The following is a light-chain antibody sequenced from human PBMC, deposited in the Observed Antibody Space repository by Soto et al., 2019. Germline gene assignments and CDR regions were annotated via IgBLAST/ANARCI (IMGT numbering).Light chain of an antibody. Sequence: QAVLTQPPSVSGAPGQRVTFSCTGNSSNIGAGYDVHWYHQLTGAAPKLIIYGNNNRPSGVPDRFSGSKSGTSASLAITGLQAEDEADYFCQSYDISLSAVVFGGGTQLTVL. CDR1: SSNIGAGYD. CDR3: QSYDISLSAVV. J-gene: IGLJ7*01. V-gene: IGLV1-40*01. CDR2: GNN.